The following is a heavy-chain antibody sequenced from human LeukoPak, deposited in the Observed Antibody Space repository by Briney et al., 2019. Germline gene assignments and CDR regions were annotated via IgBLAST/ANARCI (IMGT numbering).Heavy chain of an antibody. Sequence: GSVKVSCKASGYTFTSYGISWVRQAPGQGLEWMGWISGNNGNTNYAQKLQGRVTMTTDTSTSTAYMELRSPRSDDTAVYYCARPNIAAAASFDYWGQGTLVTVSS. CDR1: GYTFTSYG. CDR2: ISGNNGNT. CDR3: ARPNIAAAASFDY. D-gene: IGHD6-13*01. J-gene: IGHJ4*02. V-gene: IGHV1-18*01.